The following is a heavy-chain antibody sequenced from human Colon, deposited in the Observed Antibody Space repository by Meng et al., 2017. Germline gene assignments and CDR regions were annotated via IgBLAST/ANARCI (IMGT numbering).Heavy chain of an antibody. J-gene: IGHJ4*02. CDR3: ARDPLAVGPTDRGLDS. Sequence: QVQLQESGPRLVKPSQTLPLTCTVSGDSVSSNSYYWTWIRQHPGTGLEWIGYIYSGGISHYNPSLKSRITMSIDTSKNQFSLQLTSVTAADTAIYYCARDPLAVGPTDRGLDSWGQGTLVTVSS. D-gene: IGHD1-26*01. CDR2: IYSGGIS. V-gene: IGHV4-31*03. CDR1: GDSVSSNSYY.